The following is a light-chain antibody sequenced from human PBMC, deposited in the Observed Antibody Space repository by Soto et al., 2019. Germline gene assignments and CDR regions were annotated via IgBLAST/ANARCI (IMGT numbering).Light chain of an antibody. Sequence: EIVLTQSPGTMSLSPGERATLSCRASQSLSSSYLVWYQQKPGQAPRLLIYGASTRATGIPARFSGSGSGTEFTLTISRLEPEDFAVYYCQQYGSSPRITFGQGTRLEIK. CDR1: QSLSSSY. J-gene: IGKJ5*01. V-gene: IGKV3-20*01. CDR3: QQYGSSPRIT. CDR2: GAS.